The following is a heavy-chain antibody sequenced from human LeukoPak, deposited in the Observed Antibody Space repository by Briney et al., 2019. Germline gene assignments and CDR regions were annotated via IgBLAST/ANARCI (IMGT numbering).Heavy chain of an antibody. CDR1: GGSIRSYY. Sequence: SETLSLTCTVSGGSIRSYYWSGIRQPPGKGLECIGYIYYSGSTNYHPSLKSRVSISVDTSKNQFSLKLSSVTAADTAVYYCARTGSTVTMLYPFDHWGQGTLVTVSS. CDR2: IYYSGST. CDR3: ARTGSTVTMLYPFDH. D-gene: IGHD4-17*01. J-gene: IGHJ4*02. V-gene: IGHV4-59*01.